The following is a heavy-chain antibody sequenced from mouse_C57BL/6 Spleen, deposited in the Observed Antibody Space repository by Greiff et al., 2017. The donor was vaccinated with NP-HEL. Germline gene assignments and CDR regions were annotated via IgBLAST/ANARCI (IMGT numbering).Heavy chain of an antibody. Sequence: VQLQQSGAELVKPGASVKMSCKASGYTFTSYWITWVKQRPGQGLEWIGDIYPGSGSTNYNEKFKSKATLTVDTSSSTAYMQLSSLTSEDSAVYYCARGDDGYYVAFAYWGQGTLVTVSA. CDR1: GYTFTSYW. D-gene: IGHD2-3*01. CDR2: IYPGSGST. CDR3: ARGDDGYYVAFAY. J-gene: IGHJ3*01. V-gene: IGHV1-55*01.